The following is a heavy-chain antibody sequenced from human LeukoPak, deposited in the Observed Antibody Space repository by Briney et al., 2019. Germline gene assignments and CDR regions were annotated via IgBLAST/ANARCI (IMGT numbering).Heavy chain of an antibody. CDR2: IKQDGSEK. D-gene: IGHD1-14*01. CDR3: AGGPREPYYNWFDP. V-gene: IGHV3-7*01. J-gene: IGHJ5*02. CDR1: GFTFSSYW. Sequence: PGGSLRLSCAASGFTFSSYWMSWVRQAPGKGLEWVASIKQDGSEKYYVDSVKGRFTISRDNAKNSLYLQMNSLRAEDTAVYYCAGGPREPYYNWFDPWGQGTLVTVSS.